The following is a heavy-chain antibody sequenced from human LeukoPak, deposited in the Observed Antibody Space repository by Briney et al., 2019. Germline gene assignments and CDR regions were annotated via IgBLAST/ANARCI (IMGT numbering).Heavy chain of an antibody. V-gene: IGHV3-23*01. J-gene: IGHJ4*02. CDR1: GFTFSNYA. CDR2: ITDSGGDT. CDR3: AKGSSASRPYYFDY. D-gene: IGHD2-2*01. Sequence: GGSLRLSCIASGFTFSNYAMSWVRQAPGTGLEWFSAITDSGGDTYYSDSVKGRFIISRDNSKDSLYLHMNSLRAKDTADYHSAKGSSASRPYYFDYWGQGTLVTVS.